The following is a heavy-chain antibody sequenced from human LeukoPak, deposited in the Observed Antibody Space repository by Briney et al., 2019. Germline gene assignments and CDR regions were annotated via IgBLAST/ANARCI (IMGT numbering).Heavy chain of an antibody. V-gene: IGHV3-21*01. CDR3: ARDDAFDI. CDR1: GFTFSSYS. CDR2: ISSRSSYI. Sequence: PGGSLRLSCAASGFTFSSYSMNWVRQAPGKGLEWVSSISSRSSYIYYADSVKGRFTISRDNAKNSLYLQMNSLGAEDTAVYYCARDDAFDIWGQGTMVTVSS. J-gene: IGHJ3*02.